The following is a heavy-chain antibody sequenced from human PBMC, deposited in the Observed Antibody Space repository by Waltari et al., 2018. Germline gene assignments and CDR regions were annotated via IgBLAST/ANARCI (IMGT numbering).Heavy chain of an antibody. Sequence: QVQLQQWGAGLLKPSETLSLTCAVDGGSFSGYYWSWIRQPPGKGLEWIGEINHSGSTNYNPSLKSRVTISVDTSKNQFSLKLSSVTAADTAVYYCARGLGYDYIWGSYRYSGKGYFDYWGQGTLVTVSS. V-gene: IGHV4-34*01. CDR3: ARGLGYDYIWGSYRYSGKGYFDY. CDR2: INHSGST. D-gene: IGHD3-16*02. CDR1: GGSFSGYY. J-gene: IGHJ4*02.